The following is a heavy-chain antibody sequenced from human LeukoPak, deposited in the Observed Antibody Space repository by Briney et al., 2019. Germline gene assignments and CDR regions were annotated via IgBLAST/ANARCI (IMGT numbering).Heavy chain of an antibody. CDR3: ARGDRSDSPYYYYYMDV. D-gene: IGHD3-22*01. Sequence: SETLSLTCTVSGGSISSGSYYWSWIRQPAGKGLEWIGRIYTSGSTNYNPSLKSRFTISVDTSKNQFSLKLSSVTAADTAVYYCARGDRSDSPYYYYYMDVWGKGTTVTVSS. J-gene: IGHJ6*03. V-gene: IGHV4-61*02. CDR1: GGSISSGSYY. CDR2: IYTSGST.